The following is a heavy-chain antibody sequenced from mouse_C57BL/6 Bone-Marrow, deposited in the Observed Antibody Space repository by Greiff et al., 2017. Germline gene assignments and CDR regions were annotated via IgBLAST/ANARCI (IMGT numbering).Heavy chain of an antibody. CDR2: IFPGSGST. J-gene: IGHJ2*01. D-gene: IGHD2-12*01. CDR1: GYTFTDSY. Sequence: QVQLQPSGPELVKPGASVKISCKASGYTFTDSYINWVKQRPGQGLEWIGWIFPGSGSTYYNEKFKGKATLTVDNSSSTAYMLLSSLTSEDSAVYFCAREAYYNNYFDYWGQGTTLTVSS. CDR3: AREAYYNNYFDY. V-gene: IGHV1-75*01.